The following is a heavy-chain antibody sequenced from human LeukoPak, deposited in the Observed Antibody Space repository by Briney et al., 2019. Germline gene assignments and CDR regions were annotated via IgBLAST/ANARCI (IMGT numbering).Heavy chain of an antibody. CDR2: INHSGST. Sequence: PSETLSLTCAVYGGSFSGYYWSWIRQPPGKGLEWIGEINHSGSTNYNPSLKSRVTISVDTSKNQFSLKLSSVTAADTVVYYCARPLWFGSSEGDYYYMDVWGKGTTVTVSS. CDR1: GGSFSGYY. D-gene: IGHD3-10*01. J-gene: IGHJ6*03. V-gene: IGHV4-34*01. CDR3: ARPLWFGSSEGDYYYMDV.